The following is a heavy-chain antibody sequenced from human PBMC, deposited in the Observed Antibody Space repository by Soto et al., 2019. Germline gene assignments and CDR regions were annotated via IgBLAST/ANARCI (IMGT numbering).Heavy chain of an antibody. CDR2: IYPVYADS. J-gene: IGHJ6*02. CDR1: GYSFTCYW. Sequence: GESLKISCKGSGYSFTCYWIVWVLHMPGKGLDCMGIIYPVYADSRWGPCFQGQFTVSADKSMSAGYLQWIILKASDTAIYYFSRXYHILTGSPYYYYGMDVWGQGTTVTVSS. V-gene: IGHV5-51*01. D-gene: IGHD3-9*01. CDR3: SRXYHILTGSPYYYYGMDV.